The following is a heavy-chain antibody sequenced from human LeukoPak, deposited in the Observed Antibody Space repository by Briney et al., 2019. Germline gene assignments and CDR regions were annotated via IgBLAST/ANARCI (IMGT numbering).Heavy chain of an antibody. CDR1: GFTFSNYC. CDR2: IWYDGSKK. D-gene: IGHD3-22*01. J-gene: IGHJ4*02. Sequence: GRSLRLSYAASGFTFSNYCMHWVRQAPGKGLEGVAVIWYDGSKKYHADSVKGRFTISRDNSKNTLNLQMHSLRVEDTAVYYCAAYYYDSSGYDLGFYWGQGTLVTVS. CDR3: AAYYYDSSGYDLGFY. V-gene: IGHV3-33*01.